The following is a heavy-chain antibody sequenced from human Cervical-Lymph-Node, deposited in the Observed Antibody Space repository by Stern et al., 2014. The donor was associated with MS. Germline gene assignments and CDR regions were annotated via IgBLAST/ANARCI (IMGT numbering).Heavy chain of an antibody. CDR1: GFIFSSYG. V-gene: IGHV3-30*03. CDR3: ARGYGDYYFDY. J-gene: IGHJ4*02. Sequence: MQLVESGGGVVQPGRSLRLSCAASGFIFSSYGIHWVRQAPGKGLEWVAFVSYDGRNKNYAESVKGRFTISRDDFKDTLYLQMNSLRTDDTAFYYCARGYGDYYFDYWGQGIRVTVSS. CDR2: VSYDGRNK. D-gene: IGHD4-17*01.